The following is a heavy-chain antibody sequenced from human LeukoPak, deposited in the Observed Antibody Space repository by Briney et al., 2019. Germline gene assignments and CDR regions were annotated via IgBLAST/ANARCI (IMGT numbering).Heavy chain of an antibody. CDR1: VGTFTSYA. V-gene: IGHV1-69*01. CDR2: IIPIFGTA. Sequence: GASVTVSFTATVGTFTSYAISWVRQAPGQGLEWMGGIIPIFGTANYAQKFQGRVTITADESTSTAYMELSSLRSEDTAVYYCAGMYGSGYDWRRWFDRWGQGTLVTVSS. J-gene: IGHJ5*02. CDR3: AGMYGSGYDWRRWFDR. D-gene: IGHD5-12*01.